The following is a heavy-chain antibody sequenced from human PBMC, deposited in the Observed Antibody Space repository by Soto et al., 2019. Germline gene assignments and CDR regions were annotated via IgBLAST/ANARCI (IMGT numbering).Heavy chain of an antibody. CDR1: GGSISTAHS. D-gene: IGHD1-1*01. Sequence: QVQLHESGPGLVKPSGTLSLTCAVSGGSISTAHSWSWVRQTPGKGLEWIAEIYNSGSANYIPSLTSRVTISVDKSKNQFSLKLISVTAADTAIYFCARAVALPGLFYFDYWGQGTLVTVSS. V-gene: IGHV4-4*02. J-gene: IGHJ4*02. CDR3: ARAVALPGLFYFDY. CDR2: IYNSGSA.